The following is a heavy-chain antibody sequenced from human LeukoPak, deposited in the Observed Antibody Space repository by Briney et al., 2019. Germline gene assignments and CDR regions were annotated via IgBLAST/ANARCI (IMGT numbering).Heavy chain of an antibody. D-gene: IGHD2-2*01. J-gene: IGHJ4*02. V-gene: IGHV3-21*01. CDR2: ISSSSSYI. Sequence: GGSLRLSCAASGFTFSSYSMNWVRQAPGKGLEWVSSISSSSSYIYYADSVKGRFTISRDNAKNSLYLQMNSLRAEDTAVYYCARDLASAAYIPDYWGQGTLVTVSS. CDR1: GFTFSSYS. CDR3: ARDLASAAYIPDY.